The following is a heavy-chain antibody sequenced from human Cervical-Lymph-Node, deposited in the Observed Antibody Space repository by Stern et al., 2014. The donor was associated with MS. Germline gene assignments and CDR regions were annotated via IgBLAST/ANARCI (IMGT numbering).Heavy chain of an antibody. CDR2: INAGNGDT. D-gene: IGHD2-15*01. V-gene: IGHV1-3*01. J-gene: IGHJ6*02. Sequence: QLVQSGAEVKKPGASVQVSCKASGYTFTRHSIYWVRQAPGQRLEWMGWINAGNGDTKYSQKLQGRVTITRDTSASTLYMELSSLTSEDTAVYYCARDGDPCHGGSCSYYYYYGMDVWGQGTTVSVSS. CDR1: GYTFTRHS. CDR3: ARDGDPCHGGSCSYYYYYGMDV.